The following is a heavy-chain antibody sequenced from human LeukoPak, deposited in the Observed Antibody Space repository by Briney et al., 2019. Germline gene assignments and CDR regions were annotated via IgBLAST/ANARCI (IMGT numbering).Heavy chain of an antibody. J-gene: IGHJ6*02. CDR1: GFTFSSYA. CDR2: ISGSGGST. D-gene: IGHD3-22*01. CDR3: AKFVISPDLYYDSSGYSRAYYYYGMDV. Sequence: GGSLRLSCAASGFTFSSYAMSWVRQAPGKGLEWVSAISGSGGSTYYADSVKGRFTISRDNSKNTLYLQMNSLGAEDTAVYYCAKFVISPDLYYDSSGYSRAYYYYGMDVWGQGTTVTVSS. V-gene: IGHV3-23*01.